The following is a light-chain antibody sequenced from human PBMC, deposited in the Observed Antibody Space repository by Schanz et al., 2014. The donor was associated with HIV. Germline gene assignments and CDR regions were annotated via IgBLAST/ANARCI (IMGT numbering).Light chain of an antibody. Sequence: DIQLTQSPSFLSASVGDRITITCRASQGISSYLAWYQQKPGKAPELLIYAASTLQSGVPSRFSGSGSGTGFTLTISSLQPEDSATYYCQQSFSTPPYTFGQGTKLEIK. V-gene: IGKV1-9*01. J-gene: IGKJ2*01. CDR3: QQSFSTPPYT. CDR1: QGISSY. CDR2: AAS.